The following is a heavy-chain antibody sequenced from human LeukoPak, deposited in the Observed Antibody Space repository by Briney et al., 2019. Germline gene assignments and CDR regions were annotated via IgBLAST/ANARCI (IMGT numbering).Heavy chain of an antibody. CDR1: GFTFSSYA. CDR3: AKGRGSYYSVQSPDVDY. CDR2: ISGSGGST. Sequence: GGSLRLSCAASGFTFSSYAMSWVRQAPGKGLEWVSAISGSGGSTYYADSVKGRFTISRDNSKNTLYLQMNSLRAEDTAVYYCAKGRGSYYSVQSPDVDYWGQGTLVTVSS. V-gene: IGHV3-23*01. D-gene: IGHD1-26*01. J-gene: IGHJ4*02.